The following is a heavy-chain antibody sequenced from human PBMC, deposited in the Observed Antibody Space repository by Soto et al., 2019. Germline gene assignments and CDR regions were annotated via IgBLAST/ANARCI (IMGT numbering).Heavy chain of an antibody. CDR2: IKQDGSEK. V-gene: IGHV3-7*01. D-gene: IGHD2-15*01. CDR3: ARAYEGKCSGGSCYYY. Sequence: GESLKISCAASGFTFSSYWMSWVRQAPGKGLEWVANIKQDGSEKYYVDSVKGRFTISRDNAKNSLYLQMNSLRAEDTAVYYCARAYEGKCSGGSCYYYWGQGTLVTVSS. CDR1: GFTFSSYW. J-gene: IGHJ4*02.